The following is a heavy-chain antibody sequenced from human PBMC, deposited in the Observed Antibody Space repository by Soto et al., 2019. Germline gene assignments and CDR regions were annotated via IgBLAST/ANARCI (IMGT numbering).Heavy chain of an antibody. CDR1: GGCINSGVYY. V-gene: IGHV4-30-4*01. D-gene: IGHD2-21*02. J-gene: IGHJ4*02. CDR3: AKIGLTAMLA. CDR2: IYYSGST. Sequence: SETLSLTCTVSGGCINSGVYYWSWIRQPPGQGLEWIGYIYYSGSTYYNPLFRSRVTISIDTSKKLFFLNLTSVTAPDTSSYLCAKIGLTAMLAWGKKTLVTVSS.